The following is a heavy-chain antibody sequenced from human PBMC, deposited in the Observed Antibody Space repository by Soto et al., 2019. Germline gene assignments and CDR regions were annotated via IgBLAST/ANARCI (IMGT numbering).Heavy chain of an antibody. CDR2: IYYSGST. CDR3: ARERKTSYYYGMDV. Sequence: SETLSLTCTVSGGSISSSSYYWGWIRQPPGRGLEWIGSIYYSGSTYYNPSLKSRVTISVDTSKNQFSPKLSSVTAADTAVYYCARERKTSYYYGMDVWGQGTTVTVSS. V-gene: IGHV4-39*01. CDR1: GGSISSSSYY. J-gene: IGHJ6*02. D-gene: IGHD1-26*01.